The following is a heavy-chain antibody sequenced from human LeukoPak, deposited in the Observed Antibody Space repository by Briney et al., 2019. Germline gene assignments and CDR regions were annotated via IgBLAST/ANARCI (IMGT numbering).Heavy chain of an antibody. J-gene: IGHJ5*02. CDR1: GGSISSSSYY. CDR3: AGDAVAWSGSGKFDP. V-gene: IGHV4-39*07. CDR2: IYKSGST. D-gene: IGHD3-3*01. Sequence: PSQTLSLTCTVSGGSISSSSYYWGWIRQPPGKGLEWIGSIYKSGSTHYNPSLKSRVTISADTSKNQFSLNLSSVTAADTAVYYCAGDAVAWSGSGKFDPWGQGTLVTVSS.